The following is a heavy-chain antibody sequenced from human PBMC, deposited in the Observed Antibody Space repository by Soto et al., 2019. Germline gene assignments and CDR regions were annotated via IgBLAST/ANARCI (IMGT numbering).Heavy chain of an antibody. Sequence: QLQLQESGPGLVKPSETLSLTCTVSGGSISSSSYFWGWIRQPPGKGLEWIGSIYYSGSTYYNPSLKSRVTVSVDTSKNQFSLKLSSVTAADTAVYYCARHRSDCWFDPWGQGTLVTVSS. CDR1: GGSISSSSYF. V-gene: IGHV4-39*01. CDR2: IYYSGST. CDR3: ARHRSDCWFDP. D-gene: IGHD2-21*02. J-gene: IGHJ5*02.